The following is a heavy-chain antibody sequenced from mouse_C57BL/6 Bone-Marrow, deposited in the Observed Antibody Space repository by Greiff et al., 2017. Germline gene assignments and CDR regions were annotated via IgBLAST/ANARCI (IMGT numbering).Heavy chain of an antibody. CDR3: AREGIGNYEGEYYLDY. CDR1: GYTFTDYY. J-gene: IGHJ2*01. V-gene: IGHV1-26*01. Sequence: EVQLQQSGPELVKPGASVKISCKASGYTFTDYYMNWVKQSHGKSLEWIGDINPNNGGTSSKQKFKGKATLTVDKSSSTAYMELRSLTSEASAVYYWAREGIGNYEGEYYLDYWGQGTTLTVSS. CDR2: INPNNGGT. D-gene: IGHD2-1*01.